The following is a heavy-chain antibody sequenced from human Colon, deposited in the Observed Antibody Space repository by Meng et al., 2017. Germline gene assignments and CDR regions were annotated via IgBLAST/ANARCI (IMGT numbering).Heavy chain of an antibody. J-gene: IGHJ6*02. CDR3: AKTSSNWFTSYNGMDF. CDR1: GCSVSSASHY. CDR2: VYHSGDT. D-gene: IGHD6-13*01. Sequence: SETLSLTCTVSGCSVSSASHYWSWTRQSPGKGLEWIGHVYHSGDTNYNPSLESGVTLSVDTSKNQFSLKLTSVTAADTAVYYCAKTSSNWFTSYNGMDFWGQGTMVTVSS. V-gene: IGHV4-61*01.